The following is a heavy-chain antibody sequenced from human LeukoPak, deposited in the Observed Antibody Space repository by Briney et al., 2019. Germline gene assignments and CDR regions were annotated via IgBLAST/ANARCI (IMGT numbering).Heavy chain of an antibody. D-gene: IGHD3-10*01. J-gene: IGHJ4*02. V-gene: IGHV1-8*01. CDR1: GYTFTSYD. CDR3: ARGPVGYYYGSGSYIDY. CDR2: MNPNSGNT. Sequence: ASAKVSCKASGYTFTSYDINWVRQATGQGLEWMGWMNPNSGNTGYAQKFQGRVTMTRNTSISTAYMELSSLRSEDTAVYYCARGPVGYYYGSGSYIDYWGQGTLVTVSS.